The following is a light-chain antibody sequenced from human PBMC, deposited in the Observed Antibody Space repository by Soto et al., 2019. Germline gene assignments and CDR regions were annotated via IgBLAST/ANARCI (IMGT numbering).Light chain of an antibody. Sequence: QSALTQPASVSGAPGQSITISCTGTSSDVGDYKYVSWYQKHPGKAPKALIYEVSNRPSDVSLRFSGSKSGTTAFLTISGLQAEAEADYYCSSFISSSTIVFGSGTKLTVL. CDR3: SSFISSSTIV. CDR1: SSDVGDYKY. CDR2: EVS. V-gene: IGLV2-14*01. J-gene: IGLJ1*01.